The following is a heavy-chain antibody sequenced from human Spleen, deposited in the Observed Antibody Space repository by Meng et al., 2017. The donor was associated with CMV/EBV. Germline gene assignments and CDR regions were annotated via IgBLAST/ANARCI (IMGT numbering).Heavy chain of an antibody. CDR2: ISSGGTSK. CDR1: GFNFNDYS. D-gene: IGHD3-22*01. CDR3: ASSGYYYDRTDYYPPDF. V-gene: IGHV3-11*01. J-gene: IGHJ4*02. Sequence: GGSLRLSCSASGFNFNDYSMTWVRQVPARGLEWISFISSGGTSKYYRDSVRGRFTISRDNFKNSLFLQMSGLTADDTAVYYCASSGYYYDRTDYYPPDFWGQGTRVTVSS.